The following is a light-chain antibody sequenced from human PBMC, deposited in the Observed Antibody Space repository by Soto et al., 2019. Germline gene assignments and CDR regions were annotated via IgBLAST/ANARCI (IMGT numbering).Light chain of an antibody. V-gene: IGLV2-14*01. CDR1: SSDVGGYNY. CDR3: SSFTSINTWV. J-gene: IGLJ3*02. Sequence: QSALTRPASVSGSPGQSITISCTGTSSDVGGYNYASWYQQHPGKAPKLMIYEVSNRPSGVSNRFSGSNSGNTASLTISGLDAEDDADYCCSSFTSINTWVFGAGTKLTVL. CDR2: EVS.